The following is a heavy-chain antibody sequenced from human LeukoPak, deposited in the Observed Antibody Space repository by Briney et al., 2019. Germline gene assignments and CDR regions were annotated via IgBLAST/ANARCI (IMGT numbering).Heavy chain of an antibody. CDR1: GFTLRSYW. V-gene: IGHV3-7*01. D-gene: IGHD6-19*01. J-gene: IGHJ4*02. CDR3: ARDGTRHINIAVPGGDY. Sequence: PGGSLRLSCVASGFTLRSYWMSWVRQAPGKGLEWVANIKQDASEKYYVDSVKGRFTISRDNAQNSLYLQMNSLRAEDTATYYCARDGTRHINIAVPGGDYWGQGTLVTVSS. CDR2: IKQDASEK.